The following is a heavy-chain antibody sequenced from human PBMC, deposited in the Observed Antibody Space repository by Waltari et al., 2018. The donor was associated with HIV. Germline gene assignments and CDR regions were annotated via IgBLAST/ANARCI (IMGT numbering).Heavy chain of an antibody. CDR3: ARGSAGSGTYYRSRAFDI. Sequence: EVQLAQSGAEVKKPGESLKISCKASGYTFSDHWIGWVRQMSGKGLEWMGIVYGGESDTRYSPSFQGQVTISADKSITTAYLHWGSLQASDTAIYYCARGSAGSGTYYRSRAFDIWGQGTMVIVSS. J-gene: IGHJ3*02. V-gene: IGHV5-51*01. D-gene: IGHD3-10*01. CDR1: GYTFSDHW. CDR2: VYGGESDT.